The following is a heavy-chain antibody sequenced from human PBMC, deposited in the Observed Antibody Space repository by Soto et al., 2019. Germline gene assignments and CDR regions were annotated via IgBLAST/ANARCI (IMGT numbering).Heavy chain of an antibody. CDR1: GYTFTNYG. V-gene: IGHV1-18*01. Sequence: QVQLVQSGAEVKKPGASVKFSCKASGYTFTNYGISWVRQAPGQGLAWMGWINTYNGNTNHAQKLQGRVTMTTDTSTSTAYMELRSLRSDDTAVYYCARGVGSGTYYNQYNWFDPWGQGTLVTVSS. CDR2: INTYNGNT. CDR3: ARGVGSGTYYNQYNWFDP. J-gene: IGHJ5*02. D-gene: IGHD3-10*01.